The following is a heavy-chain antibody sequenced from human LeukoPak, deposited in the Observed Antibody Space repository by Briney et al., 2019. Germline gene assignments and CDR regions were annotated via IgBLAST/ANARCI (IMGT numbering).Heavy chain of an antibody. CDR3: ARGGMVTMVRGVSFDY. V-gene: IGHV4-59*01. CDR1: GGSISSYY. CDR2: IYYSGST. D-gene: IGHD3-10*01. Sequence: SETLSLTCTVSGGSISSYYWSWIRQPPGKGLEWIGYIYYSGSTSYNPSLKSRVTISVDTSKNQFSLKLSSVTAADTAVYYCARGGMVTMVRGVSFDYWGQGTLVTVSS. J-gene: IGHJ4*02.